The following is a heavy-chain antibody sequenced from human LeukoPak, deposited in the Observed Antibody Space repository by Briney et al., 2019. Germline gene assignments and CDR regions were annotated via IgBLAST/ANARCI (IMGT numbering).Heavy chain of an antibody. CDR2: TIPILGIA. Sequence: SVKVSCKASGGTFSSYTISWVRQAPGQGLEWMGRTIPILGIANYAQKFQGRVTITADKSTSTAYMELSSLRSEDTAVYYCARAGYGDYRLDYWGQGTLVTVSS. V-gene: IGHV1-69*02. J-gene: IGHJ4*02. CDR1: GGTFSSYT. D-gene: IGHD4-17*01. CDR3: ARAGYGDYRLDY.